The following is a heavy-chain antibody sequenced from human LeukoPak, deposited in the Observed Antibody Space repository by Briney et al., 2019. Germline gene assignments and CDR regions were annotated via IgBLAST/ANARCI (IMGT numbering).Heavy chain of an antibody. CDR2: TLHSGSP. J-gene: IGHJ6*03. CDR1: GAAISSGAFS. D-gene: IGHD3-3*01. Sequence: PSQTLSLTCTVSGAAISSGAFSWNWVRQLPGKGLEWIGYTLHSGSPEYNPSLKSRVTILADRSKNQFSLKLSSVTAADTAVYYCARDLEQPRAYYYYYMDVWGKGTTVTVSS. CDR3: ARDLEQPRAYYYYYMDV. V-gene: IGHV4-30-2*06.